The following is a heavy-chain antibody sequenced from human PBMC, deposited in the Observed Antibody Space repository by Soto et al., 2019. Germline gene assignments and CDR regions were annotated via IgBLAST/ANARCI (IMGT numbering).Heavy chain of an antibody. CDR1: GFTFVHYA. J-gene: IGHJ6*02. Sequence: GGSLRLSGAASGFTFVHYAFTWVRQAPWKGLEWVADISGSGESAFYADSVKGRFTISRDNSKNMAYMELNSLRAEDTAVYYCATSHSSAAVYYYSYGMDVLGQGTTVTVSS. CDR2: ISGSGESA. V-gene: IGHV3-23*01. D-gene: IGHD6-25*01. CDR3: ATSHSSAAVYYYSYGMDV.